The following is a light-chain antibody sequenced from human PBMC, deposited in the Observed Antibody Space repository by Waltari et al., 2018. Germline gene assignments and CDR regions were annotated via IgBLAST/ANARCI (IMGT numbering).Light chain of an antibody. V-gene: IGLV2-11*01. CDR3: CSFAGRYNFV. CDR1: SSDVGGYNY. Sequence: QSALTQPRSVSGSPGQSVTISCSGTSSDVGGYNYFSWYQQHPGKAPKLMISDVNKRPSGVPDRFSGSKSGNTASLTISGLQAEDEADYFCCSFAGRYNFVFETGTEVTVL. CDR2: DVN. J-gene: IGLJ1*01.